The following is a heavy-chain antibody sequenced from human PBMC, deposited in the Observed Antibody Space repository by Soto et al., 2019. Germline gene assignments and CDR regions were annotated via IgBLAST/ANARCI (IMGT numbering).Heavy chain of an antibody. CDR3: ADIAVSNTGDY. CDR2: ITTKSQGGTT. Sequence: EVQLVESGGGLVKPGESLRLSCAASGFTLSNVWMNWVRQAPGKGLEWVARITTKSQGGTTDYAAPVKGRFIISRDESKNMLYLQMNSLKTEDTGVYYCADIAVSNTGDYWGQGTLVTVSS. V-gene: IGHV3-15*01. CDR1: GFTLSNVW. D-gene: IGHD6-19*01. J-gene: IGHJ4*02.